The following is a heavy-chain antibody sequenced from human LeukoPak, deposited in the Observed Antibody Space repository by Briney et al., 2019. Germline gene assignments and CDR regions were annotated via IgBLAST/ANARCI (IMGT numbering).Heavy chain of an antibody. CDR2: INTNSGNT. CDR3: ARGRRVGPPYSRERAVDY. V-gene: IGHV1-8*01. J-gene: IGHJ4*02. CDR1: GYTFTSYD. D-gene: IGHD6-13*01. Sequence: APVKLSCKASGYTFTSYDINWVRQATGQGLEWMGGINTNSGNTGYAHKFQGRVTMTRNTSISTAYMELSSLRSEDTAVYYCARGRRVGPPYSRERAVDYWGQGTLVTVSS.